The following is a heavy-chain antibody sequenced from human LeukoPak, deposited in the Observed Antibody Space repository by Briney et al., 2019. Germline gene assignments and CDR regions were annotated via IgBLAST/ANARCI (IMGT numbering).Heavy chain of an antibody. Sequence: PGGSLRLSCAASGFTFSSYAMHWVRQAPGKGLEWVVVISYDGSNKYYADSVKGRFTISRDNSKNTLYLQMNSLRAEDTAVYYCARDKGYCSSTSCYRTGYYYYGMDVWGKGTTVTVSS. D-gene: IGHD2-2*01. V-gene: IGHV3-30*04. J-gene: IGHJ6*04. CDR3: ARDKGYCSSTSCYRTGYYYYGMDV. CDR2: ISYDGSNK. CDR1: GFTFSSYA.